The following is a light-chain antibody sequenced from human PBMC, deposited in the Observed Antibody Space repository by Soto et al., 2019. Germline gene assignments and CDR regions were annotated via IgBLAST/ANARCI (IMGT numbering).Light chain of an antibody. CDR1: SSNIGSNY. CDR3: GAWDGRLSVYV. J-gene: IGLJ1*01. CDR2: NNN. V-gene: IGLV1-47*02. Sequence: QSVLTQPPSASGAPGQRVIISCSGSSSNIGSNYVYWFQQLPGTAPKLLMYNNNERPSGVPDRISASKSGTSASLAISGLRSEDDADYYCGAWDGRLSVYVFGPGTKVTVL.